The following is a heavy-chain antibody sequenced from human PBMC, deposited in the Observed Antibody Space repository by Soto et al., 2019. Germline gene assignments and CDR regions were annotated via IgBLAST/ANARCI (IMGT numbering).Heavy chain of an antibody. CDR1: GSSISSYY. V-gene: IGHV4-59*01. D-gene: IGHD4-17*01. Sequence: SETLSLTCTVSGSSISSYYWSWIRQPPGKGLEWIGYIYYSGSTNYNPSLKSRVTITVDTSKNQFSLKLNSVTAADTAVYYCARRYGASFDYWGQGTPVTVSS. J-gene: IGHJ4*02. CDR2: IYYSGST. CDR3: ARRYGASFDY.